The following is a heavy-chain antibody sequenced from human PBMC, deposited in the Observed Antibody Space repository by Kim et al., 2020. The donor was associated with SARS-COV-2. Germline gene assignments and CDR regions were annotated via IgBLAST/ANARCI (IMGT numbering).Heavy chain of an antibody. CDR3: VRGSHVVTSTSGVRFAFHT. CDR2: ISYDGSKK. V-gene: IGHV3-30*04. CDR1: GLNFNNYA. J-gene: IGHJ3*02. Sequence: GGSLRLSCVASGLNFNNYALHWIRQAPGNGLEWVAAISYDGSKKDYADSVKGRFTISRDNSKNTVYLQTSSLRADDAAVYYCVRGSHVVTSTSGVRFAFHTWGQGTRITVSS. D-gene: IGHD3-3*01.